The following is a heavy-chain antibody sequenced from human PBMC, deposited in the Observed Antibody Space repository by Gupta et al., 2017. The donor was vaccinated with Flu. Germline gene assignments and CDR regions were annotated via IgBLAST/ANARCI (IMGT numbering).Heavy chain of an antibody. CDR1: GFGLGDFS. Sequence: HLVESGGGLVQPGGSLRLSCSAPGFGLGDFSMNWVRQGPGKGLEWLSYVSASSRTIYYADSVKGRFTISGDNARNSLFLQMNSLRAEDTAVYYCASDPDSPLIRVFDYWGQGTLVSVSS. J-gene: IGHJ4*02. CDR3: ASDPDSPLIRVFDY. D-gene: IGHD2-21*01. V-gene: IGHV3-48*01. CDR2: VSASSRTI.